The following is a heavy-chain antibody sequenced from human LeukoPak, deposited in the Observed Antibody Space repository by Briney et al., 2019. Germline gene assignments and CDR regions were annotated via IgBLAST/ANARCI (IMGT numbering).Heavy chain of an antibody. CDR2: INPNTGGT. V-gene: IGHV1-2*02. CDR3: ARGDKQGNLLGPSGYFDP. D-gene: IGHD5-18*01. Sequence: ASVKVSCKASGYTFTGYHIHWVRQAPGQGLEWMGWINPNTGGTNYAQNFHGRVSMTGDTSITTAYLELTRLTSDDTAVYYCARGDKQGNLLGPSGYFDPWGQGTPVTVSS. J-gene: IGHJ5*02. CDR1: GYTFTGYH.